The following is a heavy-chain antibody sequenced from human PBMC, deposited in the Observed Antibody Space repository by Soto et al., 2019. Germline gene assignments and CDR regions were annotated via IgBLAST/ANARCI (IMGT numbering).Heavy chain of an antibody. CDR2: ITGSGGST. Sequence: LSCAASGFTFSSYSMSWVRQAPGKGLEWVSAITGSGGSTYYADSVRGRFTISRDNSKNTLYLQMNSLRAEDTAVYYCAKDDGPGFRYNWNQDAFDIWGQGTMVTVSS. CDR1: GFTFSSYS. V-gene: IGHV3-23*01. D-gene: IGHD1-20*01. CDR3: AKDDGPGFRYNWNQDAFDI. J-gene: IGHJ3*02.